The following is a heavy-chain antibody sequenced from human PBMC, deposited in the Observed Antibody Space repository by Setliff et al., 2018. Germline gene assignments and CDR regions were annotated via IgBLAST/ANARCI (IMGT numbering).Heavy chain of an antibody. CDR2: ISKTGKT. CDR1: GDAISNYY. CDR3: ARGKTFFGAFIRAFDI. V-gene: IGHV4-59*01. D-gene: IGHD3-3*01. Sequence: PSETLSLTCTVSGDAISNYYWSWIRQPPGKGLEWIGFISKTGKTIYNPSLQSRVTIAAETSKNQFSLKVRSVTAEDTAVYHCARGKTFFGAFIRAFDIWGQGRMVTVSS. J-gene: IGHJ3*02.